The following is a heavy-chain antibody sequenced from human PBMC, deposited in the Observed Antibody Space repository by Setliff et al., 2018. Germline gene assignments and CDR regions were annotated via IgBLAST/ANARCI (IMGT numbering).Heavy chain of an antibody. D-gene: IGHD1-1*01. CDR2: VYSSVYSSGIT. J-gene: IGHJ6*03. CDR1: GGSMSSGPNY. Sequence: SETLSLTCTVSGGSMSSGPNYWSWIRQPAGRGLEWVGRVYSSVYSSGITSYNPSLKSRVTISMDTSKNQFSLGLTSVTAADTAVYYCARESAGDESVRHLYYTDVWGRGTKVTAP. CDR3: ARESAGDESVRHLYYTDV. V-gene: IGHV4-61*02.